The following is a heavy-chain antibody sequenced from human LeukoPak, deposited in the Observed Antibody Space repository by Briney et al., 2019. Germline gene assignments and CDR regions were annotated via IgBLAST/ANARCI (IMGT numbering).Heavy chain of an antibody. Sequence: GGSLRLSCAASGFTFSNAWMNWVRQAQGKGLEWVGRIKSKTDGGTTDYAAPVKGRFTISRDDSKNTLYLQMNSLKTEDTAVYYCTTDPDYYGSGSYYRARVFNWFDTWGQGTLVTVSS. V-gene: IGHV3-15*07. CDR3: TTDPDYYGSGSYYRARVFNWFDT. CDR2: IKSKTDGGTT. J-gene: IGHJ5*02. D-gene: IGHD3-10*01. CDR1: GFTFSNAW.